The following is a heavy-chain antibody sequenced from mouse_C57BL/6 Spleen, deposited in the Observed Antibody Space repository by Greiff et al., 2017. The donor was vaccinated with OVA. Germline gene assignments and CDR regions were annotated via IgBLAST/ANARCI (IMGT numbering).Heavy chain of an antibody. CDR1: GYAFTNYL. V-gene: IGHV1-54*01. CDR2: INPGSGGT. Sequence: VKLLESGAELVRPGTSVKVSCKASGYAFTNYLIEWVKQRPGQGLEWIGVINPGSGGTNYNEKFKGKATLTADKSSSTAYMQLSSLTSEDSAVYFCARWGYDYDDGFAYWGQGTLVTVSA. CDR3: ARWGYDYDDGFAY. D-gene: IGHD2-4*01. J-gene: IGHJ3*01.